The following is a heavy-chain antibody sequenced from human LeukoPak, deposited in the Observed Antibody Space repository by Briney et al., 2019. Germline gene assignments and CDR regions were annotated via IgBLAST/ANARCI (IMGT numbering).Heavy chain of an antibody. V-gene: IGHV1-69*13. CDR3: ARESPPRSSSLYYYYYMDV. D-gene: IGHD6-6*01. J-gene: IGHJ6*03. Sequence: EASVKVSCKASGYTFTSYGISWVRQAPGQGLEWMGGIIPIFGTANYAQKFQGRVTITADESTSTAYMELSSLRSEDTAVYYCARESPPRSSSLYYYYYMDVWGKGTTVTVSS. CDR2: IIPIFGTA. CDR1: GYTFTSYG.